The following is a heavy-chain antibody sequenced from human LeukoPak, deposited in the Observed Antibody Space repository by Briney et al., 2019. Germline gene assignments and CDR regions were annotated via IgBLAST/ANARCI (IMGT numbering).Heavy chain of an antibody. V-gene: IGHV4-34*01. CDR3: ARGPSYGSGSYYKRPSRYGMDV. Sequence: SETLSLTCAVYGGSFSGYYWSWIRQPPGKGLEWIGEINHSGSTNYNPSLKNRVTISVDTSKNQFSLKLSSVTAADTAVYYCARGPSYGSGSYYKRPSRYGMDVWGQGTTVTVPS. CDR1: GGSFSGYY. J-gene: IGHJ6*02. D-gene: IGHD3-10*01. CDR2: INHSGST.